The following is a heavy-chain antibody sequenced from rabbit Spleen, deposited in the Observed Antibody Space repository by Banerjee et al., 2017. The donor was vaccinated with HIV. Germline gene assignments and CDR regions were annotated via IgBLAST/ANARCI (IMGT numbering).Heavy chain of an antibody. V-gene: IGHV1S45*01. J-gene: IGHJ2*01. CDR2: IDTNDGDT. D-gene: IGHD1-1*01. Sequence: LEESGGGLVKPGGTLTLPCPFSGFSFSSNWICWVRQAPGKGLEWIACIDTNDGDTDYANWPKGRFTISKTSSTTVTLQMTSLTAADTATYFCARNYVNAFDPWGPGTLVTVS. CDR3: ARNYVNAFDP. CDR1: GFSFSSNW.